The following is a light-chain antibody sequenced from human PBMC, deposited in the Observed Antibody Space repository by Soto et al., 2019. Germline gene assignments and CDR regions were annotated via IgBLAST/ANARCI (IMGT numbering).Light chain of an antibody. J-gene: IGLJ2*01. CDR1: SYRFGNEY. Sequence: QSVLTQPPSVSAAPGQRVTISCSGSSYRFGNEYVSWYQQLPGTAPKLLIYDNNKRPSGIPDRFSGSKSATSAILGITGLQTGDEADYYCGTWDGSLGAVFGGGTKLTVL. CDR3: GTWDGSLGAV. V-gene: IGLV1-51*01. CDR2: DNN.